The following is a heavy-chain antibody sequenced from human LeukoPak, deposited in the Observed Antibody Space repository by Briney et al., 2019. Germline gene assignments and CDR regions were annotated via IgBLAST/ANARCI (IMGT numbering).Heavy chain of an antibody. D-gene: IGHD3-3*01. CDR3: AKVFSPDKTDYDFWGGRDQGFDI. CDR1: GFTFSSYA. CDR2: IRGSGGST. Sequence: PGGSLRLSCAASGFTFSSYAMSWVRQAPGKGLEWVSAIRGSGGSTYYADSVKGRFTISRDNSKNTLYLQMNSLRAEDTAVYYCAKVFSPDKTDYDFWGGRDQGFDIWGQGTMVTVSS. J-gene: IGHJ3*02. V-gene: IGHV3-23*01.